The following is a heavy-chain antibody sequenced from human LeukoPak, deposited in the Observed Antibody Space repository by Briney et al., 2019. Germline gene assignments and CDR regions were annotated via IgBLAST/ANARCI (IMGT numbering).Heavy chain of an antibody. CDR2: ISGSGAAT. CDR3: AKDLSSGWYPYYFDF. J-gene: IGHJ4*02. CDR1: GFTFSNYA. Sequence: PGGSLRLSCAASGFTFSNYAMNWVRQAPGKGREWVSGISGSGAATFNADSVKGRFTISRDNSKNTLYLQMNSLRAEDTAVYYCAKDLSSGWYPYYFDFWGRGTLVTVSS. V-gene: IGHV3-23*01. D-gene: IGHD6-19*01.